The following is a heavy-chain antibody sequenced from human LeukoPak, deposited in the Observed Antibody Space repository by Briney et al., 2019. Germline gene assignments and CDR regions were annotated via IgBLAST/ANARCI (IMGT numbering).Heavy chain of an antibody. J-gene: IGHJ4*02. CDR2: INPNSGGT. V-gene: IGHV1-2*02. Sequence: ASVKVSCKASGYTFTGYYMHWVRQAPGQGLEWMGWINPNSGGTNYAQKFQGRVTMTRDTSISTAYMELSRLRSDDTAVYCCARDLGRVVVAPRVFGYWGQGTLVTVSS. CDR1: GYTFTGYY. D-gene: IGHD2-15*01. CDR3: ARDLGRVVVAPRVFGY.